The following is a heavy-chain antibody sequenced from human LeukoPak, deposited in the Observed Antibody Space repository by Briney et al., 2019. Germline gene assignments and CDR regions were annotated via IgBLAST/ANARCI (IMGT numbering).Heavy chain of an antibody. CDR3: AREGPGSGGAFDI. V-gene: IGHV1-46*01. CDR2: ISPSGGRT. J-gene: IGHJ3*02. CDR1: GYTFTSYY. Sequence: GASVKVSCKASGYTFTSYYIHWVRQAPGQGLEWMGIISPSGGRTSYAQRFQGRVTMTRDTSTSRVYMELRSLRSDDTAVYYCAREGPGSGGAFDIWGQGTMVTVSS. D-gene: IGHD1-26*01.